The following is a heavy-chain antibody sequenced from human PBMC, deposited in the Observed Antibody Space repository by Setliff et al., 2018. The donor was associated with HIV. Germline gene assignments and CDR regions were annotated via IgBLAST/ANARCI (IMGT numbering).Heavy chain of an antibody. J-gene: IGHJ4*02. V-gene: IGHV1-18*01. CDR1: GYTFNNYG. CDR2: ISTYNGNT. CDR3: ARDSEAGV. D-gene: IGHD3-10*01. Sequence: ASVKVSCKASGYTFNNYGISWVRQAPGQGLEWMGWISTYNGNTNYAQKFQGRVTLTTDTSTNTAYMELRGLKSGDTAMYYCARDSEAGVWGQGTLVTVSS.